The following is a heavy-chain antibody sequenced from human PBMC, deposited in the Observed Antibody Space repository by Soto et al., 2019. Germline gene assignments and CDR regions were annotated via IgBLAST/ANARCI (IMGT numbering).Heavy chain of an antibody. Sequence: SETLSLTCTVSGGSISSGDYYWSWIRQPPGKGLEWIGYIYYSGSTYYNPSLKSRVTISVDTSKNQFSLKLSSVTAADTAVYYCARAGEYYDSSGVDAFDIWGQGTMVTVSS. D-gene: IGHD3-22*01. CDR2: IYYSGST. CDR3: ARAGEYYDSSGVDAFDI. V-gene: IGHV4-30-4*01. J-gene: IGHJ3*02. CDR1: GGSISSGDYY.